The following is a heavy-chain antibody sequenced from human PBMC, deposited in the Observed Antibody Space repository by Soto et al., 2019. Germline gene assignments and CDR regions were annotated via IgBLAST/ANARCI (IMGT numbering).Heavy chain of an antibody. CDR3: ARVKLGARPHAFEI. CDR1: GGSTSSYY. CDR2: IYYSGST. J-gene: IGHJ3*02. V-gene: IGHV4-59*01. D-gene: IGHD1-26*01. Sequence: PSETLSLTCTVSGGSTSSYYWSWIRQSPGKGLEWIGDIYYSGSTNDNPSLKGRVTMSLDTSKTQFSLKLSSVTAADTAVYYCARVKLGARPHAFEIWGQGTMVTVSS.